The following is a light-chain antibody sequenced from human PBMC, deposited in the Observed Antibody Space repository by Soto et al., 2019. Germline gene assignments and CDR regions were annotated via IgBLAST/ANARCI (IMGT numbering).Light chain of an antibody. CDR1: QGISSY. Sequence: AIQLTQSPSSLSASTGDRVTITCRASQGISSYLAWYQQKPGKAPKLLIYAASTLQSGVPSRFSGSGSGTDFTLTISCLQSEDFATYYCQQYYSYLRTFGQGTKVDIK. J-gene: IGKJ1*01. CDR2: AAS. CDR3: QQYYSYLRT. V-gene: IGKV1-8*01.